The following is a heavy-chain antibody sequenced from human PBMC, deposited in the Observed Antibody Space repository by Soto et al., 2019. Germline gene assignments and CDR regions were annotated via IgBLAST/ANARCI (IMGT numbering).Heavy chain of an antibody. Sequence: QLPLVQSGGEVKKPGASVGVSCEAYGYPFSKYGISWIRQAPGQGLEWMGWIKPDNGNTDYAQKFQGRVTMTTDTSSNTAYMELRSLRSDDTAVYYCATSYDSGFDPWGQGTLVSVSS. CDR1: GYPFSKYG. CDR3: ATSYDSGFDP. CDR2: IKPDNGNT. J-gene: IGHJ5*02. D-gene: IGHD5-12*01. V-gene: IGHV1-18*04.